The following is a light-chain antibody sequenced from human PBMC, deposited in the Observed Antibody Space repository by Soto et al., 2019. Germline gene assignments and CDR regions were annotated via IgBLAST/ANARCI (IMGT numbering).Light chain of an antibody. Sequence: QSVLTQPASVSGSPGQSITISCTGTRRDVGGYNYVSWYQQYPGKSPKLLIYEVTHRPSGVSNRFSGSKSGNTASLTISGLQAEDEADYYCSPYTISNTLPVVFGTGTKVTVL. J-gene: IGLJ1*01. V-gene: IGLV2-14*01. CDR3: SPYTISNTLPVV. CDR1: RRDVGGYNY. CDR2: EVT.